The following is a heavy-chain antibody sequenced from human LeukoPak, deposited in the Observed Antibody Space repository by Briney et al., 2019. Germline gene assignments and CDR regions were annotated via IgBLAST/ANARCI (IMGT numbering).Heavy chain of an antibody. CDR3: ARGYYGDYYFDY. CDR2: IIPIFGTA. D-gene: IGHD4-17*01. CDR1: GYTFTSYA. J-gene: IGHJ4*02. V-gene: IGHV1-69*13. Sequence: SVKVSCKASGYTFTSYAISWVRQAPGQGLEWMGGIIPIFGTANYAQKFQGRVTITADESTSTAYMELSSLRSEDTAVYYCARGYYGDYYFDYWGQGTLVTVSS.